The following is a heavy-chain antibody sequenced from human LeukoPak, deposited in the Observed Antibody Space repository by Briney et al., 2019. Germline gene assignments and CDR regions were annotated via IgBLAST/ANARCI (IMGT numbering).Heavy chain of an antibody. J-gene: IGHJ6*02. CDR1: GDSVSNYY. CDR2: IYFSGST. CDR3: ARVDGTAYYAMDV. D-gene: IGHD2-21*02. Sequence: SETLSLTCTVSGDSVSNYYWSWIRQPPGKGLEWIGYIYFSGSTNYSPSLKSRVTISVDTSKNQFSLRLNSVTAADTAVYYCARVDGTAYYAMDVWGQGTTVTVSS. V-gene: IGHV4-59*02.